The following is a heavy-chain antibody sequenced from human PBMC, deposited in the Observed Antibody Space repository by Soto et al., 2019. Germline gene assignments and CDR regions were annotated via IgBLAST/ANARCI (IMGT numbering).Heavy chain of an antibody. CDR1: GFTFSSYA. J-gene: IGHJ6*02. D-gene: IGHD2-2*01. V-gene: IGHV3-30-3*01. CDR2: ISYDGSNK. Sequence: QVQLVESGGGVVQPGRSLTLSCAASGFTFSSYAMHWVRQAPGKGLEWVAVISYDGSNKYYADSVKGRFTISRDNSKNTLYLQMNSLRAEVTAVYHCARENIVVVPAALGYYYYGMDVWGQGTTVTVSS. CDR3: ARENIVVVPAALGYYYYGMDV.